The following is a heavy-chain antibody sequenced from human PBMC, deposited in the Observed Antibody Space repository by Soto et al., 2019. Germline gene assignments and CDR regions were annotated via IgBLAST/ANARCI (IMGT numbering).Heavy chain of an antibody. D-gene: IGHD3-10*01. CDR1: GFTFSSYS. Sequence: GGSLRLSCAASGFTFSSYSMNWVRQAPGKGLEWVSSISSSSSYIYYADSVKGRFTISRDNAKNSLYLQMNSLRAEDTAVYYCARWFGFDDFDIWGQGTMVTVSS. CDR2: ISSSSSYI. J-gene: IGHJ3*02. V-gene: IGHV3-21*01. CDR3: ARWFGFDDFDI.